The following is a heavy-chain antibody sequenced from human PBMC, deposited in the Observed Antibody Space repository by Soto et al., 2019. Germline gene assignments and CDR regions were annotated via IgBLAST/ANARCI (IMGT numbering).Heavy chain of an antibody. Sequence: GESLKISCKGSGYSFTKYWIGWVRQMPGRGLEWMGIIYPDDSDTRYSPSFQGQVTISADKSINTAYLQWSSLKASDTAIYYCARKMGYYYFYMDVWGKGTTVTVSS. CDR1: GYSFTKYW. V-gene: IGHV5-51*01. D-gene: IGHD2-8*01. CDR3: ARKMGYYYFYMDV. CDR2: IYPDDSDT. J-gene: IGHJ6*03.